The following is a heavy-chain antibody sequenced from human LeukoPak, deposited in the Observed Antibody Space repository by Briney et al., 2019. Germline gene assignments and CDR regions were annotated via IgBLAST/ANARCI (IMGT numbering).Heavy chain of an antibody. CDR2: ISTSSSYI. CDR1: GFTVSSNY. Sequence: GGSLRLSCAASGFTVSSNYMSWVRQAPGKGLEWLSYISTSSSYIYYADSVKGRFTVSRDNAMNSLFLQMNSLIAEDTAVYYCARVGIRFLEQYYFDYWGQGTLVTVST. J-gene: IGHJ4*02. CDR3: ARVGIRFLEQYYFDY. V-gene: IGHV3-21*01. D-gene: IGHD3-3*01.